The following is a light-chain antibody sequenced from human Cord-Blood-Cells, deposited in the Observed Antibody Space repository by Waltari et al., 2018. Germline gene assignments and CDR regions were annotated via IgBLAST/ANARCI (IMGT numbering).Light chain of an antibody. CDR1: SSDVGSYNL. V-gene: IGLV2-23*01. CDR3: CSYAGSSTSWV. Sequence: QSALTQPASVSGSPGQAITIPCTGTSSDVGSYNLSFWYQQHPGNAPKLMIYEGSKRPSGVSNRFSGSKSGNTASLTISGLQAEDEADYYCCSYAGSSTSWVFGGGTKLTVL. J-gene: IGLJ3*02. CDR2: EGS.